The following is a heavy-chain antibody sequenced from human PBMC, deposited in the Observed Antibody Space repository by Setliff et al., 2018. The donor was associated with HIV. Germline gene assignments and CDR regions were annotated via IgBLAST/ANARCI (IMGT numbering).Heavy chain of an antibody. J-gene: IGHJ4*02. D-gene: IGHD1-26*01. CDR3: AIVWSGSYYY. V-gene: IGHV1-2*04. CDR2: INPNSGGT. CDR1: NYTFTNYA. Sequence: ASVKVSCKASNYTFTNYAITWVRQAPGQRPEWMGWINPNSGGTNYAQKFQGWVTMTRDTSISTAYMELSRLRSDDTAVYYCAIVWSGSYYYWGQGTLVTVSS.